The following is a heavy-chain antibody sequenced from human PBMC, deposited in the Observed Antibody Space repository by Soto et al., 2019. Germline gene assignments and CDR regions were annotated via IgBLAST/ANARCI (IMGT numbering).Heavy chain of an antibody. CDR1: GFTFSSYS. V-gene: IGHV3-48*01. J-gene: IGHJ4*02. Sequence: EVQLVESGGGLVQPGGSLRLSCAASGFTFSSYSMNWVRQAPGKGLEWVSYFSSSGSSIYYADSVKGRFTISRDNAKNSLYLQLNSLRAEDTAVYYCARDLNLGSFDYWGQGTLVTVSS. CDR3: ARDLNLGSFDY. CDR2: FSSSGSSI.